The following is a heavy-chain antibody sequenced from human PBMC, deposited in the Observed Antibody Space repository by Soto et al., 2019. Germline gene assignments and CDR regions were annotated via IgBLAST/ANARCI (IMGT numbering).Heavy chain of an antibody. CDR1: GFTFTLHY. CDR2: VNAGDGSA. D-gene: IGHD3-22*01. Sequence: QVQLVQSGAEVTEPGASVKVSCKTSGFTFTLHYIHWVRHAPGQGLEWVGMVNAGDGSATYAREFRDKVSMTWDTSTSTVYLDLNSLKSEDTAIYYCARERDSFDYWGQGTLVSVSP. J-gene: IGHJ4*02. CDR3: ARERDSFDY. V-gene: IGHV1-46*01.